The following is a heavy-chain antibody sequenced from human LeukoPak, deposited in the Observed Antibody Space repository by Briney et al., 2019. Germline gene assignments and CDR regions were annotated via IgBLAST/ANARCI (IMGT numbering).Heavy chain of an antibody. CDR3: ARDESSGSYYFDY. CDR2: ISAYNGNT. CDR1: GYTFSSYG. V-gene: IGHV1-18*01. J-gene: IGHJ4*02. Sequence: GASVKASCKASGYTFSSYGISWVRQAPGQGLEWMAWISAYNGNTKYAQKLQGRVTMTTDTSTSTAYMELRSLRSDDTAVYYCARDESSGSYYFDYWGQGTLVTVSS. D-gene: IGHD1-26*01.